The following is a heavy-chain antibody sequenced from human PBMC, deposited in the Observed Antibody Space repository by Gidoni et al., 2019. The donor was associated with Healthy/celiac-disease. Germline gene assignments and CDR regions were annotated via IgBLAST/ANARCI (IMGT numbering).Heavy chain of an antibody. J-gene: IGHJ6*03. D-gene: IGHD6-25*01. CDR1: GGSFSGYY. Sequence: QVQLQQWGAGLLKPSQTLSLTCAVYGGSFSGYYWSWIRQPPGKGLEWIGEINHRGSTNYHPSLKSRVTISVDTSKNQFSLKLSSVTAADTAVYYCARGVSRGHYYYYYMDVWGKGTTVTVSS. CDR2: INHRGST. V-gene: IGHV4-34*01. CDR3: ARGVSRGHYYYYYMDV.